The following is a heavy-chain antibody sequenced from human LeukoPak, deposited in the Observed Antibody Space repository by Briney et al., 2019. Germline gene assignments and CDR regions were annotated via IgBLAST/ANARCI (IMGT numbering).Heavy chain of an antibody. CDR3: ATGLLIDSSGRDFDY. Sequence: ASVKISCKVSGYTFTDYYMHCVQQAPGQGLEWMGLVDPEDGETIYAGKFQGRVTITADTSTDTAYMELSSLRSEDTAVYYCATGLLIDSSGRDFDYWGQGTLVTVSS. D-gene: IGHD3-22*01. CDR1: GYTFTDYY. J-gene: IGHJ4*02. CDR2: VDPEDGET. V-gene: IGHV1-69-2*01.